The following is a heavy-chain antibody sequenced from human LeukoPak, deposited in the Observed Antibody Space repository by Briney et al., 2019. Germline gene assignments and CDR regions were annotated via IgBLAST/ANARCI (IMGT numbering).Heavy chain of an antibody. Sequence: GASVKVSCKASGYTFTSYAMHWVRQAPGQRLEWMGWINAGNGNTKYSQKFQGRVTITRDTSASTAYMELSSLRSEDTAVYYCARSMIVVVIPDYWGQGTLVTVSS. D-gene: IGHD3-22*01. V-gene: IGHV1-3*01. CDR3: ARSMIVVVIPDY. CDR2: INAGNGNT. CDR1: GYTFTSYA. J-gene: IGHJ4*02.